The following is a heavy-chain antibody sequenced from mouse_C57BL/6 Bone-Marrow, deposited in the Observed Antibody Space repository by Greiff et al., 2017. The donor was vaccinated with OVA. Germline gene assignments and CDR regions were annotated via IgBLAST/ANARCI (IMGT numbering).Heavy chain of an antibody. CDR1: EYEFPSHD. V-gene: IGHV5-2*01. CDR3: ARHYSNYPARFDD. Sequence: EVKLMDSGGGLVQPGESLKLSCESNEYEFPSHDMSWVRKTPEKRLELVAAINSDGGSTYYPDTMERRFIISRDNTKKTLYLQMSSLRSEDPALYYGARHYSNYPARFDDWGQGTLVTVSA. D-gene: IGHD2-5*01. J-gene: IGHJ3*01. CDR2: INSDGGST.